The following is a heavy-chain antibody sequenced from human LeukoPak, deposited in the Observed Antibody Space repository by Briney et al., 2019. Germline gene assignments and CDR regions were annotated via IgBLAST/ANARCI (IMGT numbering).Heavy chain of an antibody. D-gene: IGHD4-11*01. J-gene: IGHJ4*02. CDR3: AKDLRTTITTQFFDY. CDR1: GFTFSSYA. CDR2: ISGSGSST. Sequence: GGSLRHSCAASGFTFSSYAMSWVRQAPGKGLEWVSGISGSGSSTFYADSVKGRFTISRDNSKNTLYLQMSSLRAEDTAVYYCAKDLRTTITTQFFDYWGQGTLVTVSS. V-gene: IGHV3-23*01.